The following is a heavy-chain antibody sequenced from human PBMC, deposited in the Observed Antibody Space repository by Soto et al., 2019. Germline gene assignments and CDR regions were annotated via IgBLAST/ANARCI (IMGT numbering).Heavy chain of an antibody. V-gene: IGHV1-2*02. CDR2: INPNSGAT. CDR1: GFNFAGYF. CDR3: ARAVWGSSQEFDN. Sequence: GASVKVSCKASGFNFAGYFLHWVRQAPGQGLEWMGWINPNSGATKDAQKFQGRVTMTWDTSISSAYIELVSLRFDDAAVYYRARAVWGSSQEFDNWGQGTRVTVSS. D-gene: IGHD3-16*01. J-gene: IGHJ4*02.